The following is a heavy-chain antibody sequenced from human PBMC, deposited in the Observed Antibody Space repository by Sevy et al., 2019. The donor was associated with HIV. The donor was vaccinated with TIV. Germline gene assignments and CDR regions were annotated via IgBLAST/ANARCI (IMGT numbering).Heavy chain of an antibody. V-gene: IGHV1-8*01. J-gene: IGHJ4*02. CDR1: GYTFTTYD. D-gene: IGHD3-10*01. Sequence: ASVKVSCRTSGYTFTTYDINWVRQATGQGLEWMGWMNPSRGNTGSAQKFQGRLTMTRDTSTSTAYMGLSSLESQDTAVYYCARRRGFGELLGLGYWGQGTLVTVSS. CDR3: ARRRGFGELLGLGY. CDR2: MNPSRGNT.